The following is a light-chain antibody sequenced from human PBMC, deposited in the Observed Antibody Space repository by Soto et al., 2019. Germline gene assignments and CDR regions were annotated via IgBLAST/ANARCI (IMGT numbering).Light chain of an antibody. CDR2: DAS. J-gene: IGKJ1*01. V-gene: IGKV3-11*01. CDR1: QSVSTS. CDR3: QVRDVWPS. Sequence: IVLTQSPATLSLSPGERAALSCRASQSVSTSLAWYQHKPGQAPRLIIYDASKRAPGIPARFSGSGSWTDFTLTISSLEPEDFAVYYCQVRDVWPSFGQGTKVEI.